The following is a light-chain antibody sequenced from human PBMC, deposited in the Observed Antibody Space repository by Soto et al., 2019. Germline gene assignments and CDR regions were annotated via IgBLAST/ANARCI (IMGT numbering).Light chain of an antibody. J-gene: IGLJ2*01. CDR3: WSYAGRRTFEV. V-gene: IGLV2-23*03. Sequence: QSVLTQPASVSGSPGQSITISCTGSSSDVWSYNLVSWYQQYPGKAPKLMIFEGNKRPSGVSNRFSAFKSGNTASLTISGLQAEDEADYYCWSYAGRRTFEVFGGGTKLTVL. CDR1: SSDVWSYNL. CDR2: EGN.